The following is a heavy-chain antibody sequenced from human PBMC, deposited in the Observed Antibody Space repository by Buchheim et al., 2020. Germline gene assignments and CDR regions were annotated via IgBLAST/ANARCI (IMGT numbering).Heavy chain of an antibody. J-gene: IGHJ6*02. CDR3: ARHGVYYGMDV. Sequence: VQVVESGGSLVQPGGSLRLSCAASGFTFSTYWMSWVRQAPGKGLEWIGEINHSGSTNYNPSLKSRVTISVDTSKNQFSLKLSSVTAADTAVYYCARHGVYYGMDVWGQGTT. CDR2: INHSGST. V-gene: IGHV4-4*02. CDR1: GFTFSTYW. D-gene: IGHD3-10*01.